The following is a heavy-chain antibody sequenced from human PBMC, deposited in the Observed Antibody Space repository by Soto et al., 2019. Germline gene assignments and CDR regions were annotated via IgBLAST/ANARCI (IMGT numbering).Heavy chain of an antibody. CDR3: ARNPNDYDRVYGMDV. Sequence: EVQLLESGGGLVQAGGSLRLSCAASGFTFSSYAMSWVRQAPGKGLGWVSAISGSGGSTYYANTVKGRYTISRVNSKNTLYLQMNSLRAEDTAVYYCARNPNDYDRVYGMDVWGQGTTVTVCS. J-gene: IGHJ6*02. CDR2: ISGSGGST. V-gene: IGHV3-23*01. CDR1: GFTFSSYA. D-gene: IGHD3-9*01.